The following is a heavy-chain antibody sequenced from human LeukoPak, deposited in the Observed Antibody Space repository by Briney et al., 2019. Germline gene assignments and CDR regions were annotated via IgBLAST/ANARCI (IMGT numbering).Heavy chain of an antibody. Sequence: GGSLRLSCAACGFTFSSYDMHWVRQATGKGLEWVSAIGTAGDTYYPGSVKGQFTISRDNARNSLYLQMNSLRAEDTAVYYCARQDWLGDRYYFDSWGQGTLVTVSS. CDR3: ARQDWLGDRYYFDS. V-gene: IGHV3-13*03. D-gene: IGHD3-9*01. J-gene: IGHJ4*02. CDR2: IGTAGDT. CDR1: GFTFSSYD.